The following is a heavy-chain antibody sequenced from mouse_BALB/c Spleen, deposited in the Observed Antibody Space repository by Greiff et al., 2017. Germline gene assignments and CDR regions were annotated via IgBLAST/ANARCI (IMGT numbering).Heavy chain of an antibody. V-gene: IGHV1-37*01. CDR2: INPYNGDT. CDR3: GSDGYGGDYAMDY. D-gene: IGHD2-3*01. Sequence: DVQLQESGPELVKPGASVKISCKASGYSFTGYFMNWVKQSHGKSLEWIGRINPYNGDTFYNQKFKGKATLTVDKSSSTAHMELLSLTSEDSAVYYCGSDGYGGDYAMDYWGQGTSVTVSS. J-gene: IGHJ4*01. CDR1: GYSFTGYF.